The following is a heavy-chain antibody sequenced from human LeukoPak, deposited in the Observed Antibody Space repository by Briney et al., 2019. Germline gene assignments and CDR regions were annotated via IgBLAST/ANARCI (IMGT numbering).Heavy chain of an antibody. V-gene: IGHV1-69*13. CDR2: IIPIFGTA. D-gene: IGHD5-18*01. CDR1: GGTFSSYA. Sequence: SVKVSCKASGGTFSSYAISWVRQAPGQGLEWMGGIIPIFGTANYAQKFQGRVTITADESTSIAYMELSSLRSEDTAVYYCARDRAAMAHDAFDIWGQGTMVTVSS. CDR3: ARDRAAMAHDAFDI. J-gene: IGHJ3*02.